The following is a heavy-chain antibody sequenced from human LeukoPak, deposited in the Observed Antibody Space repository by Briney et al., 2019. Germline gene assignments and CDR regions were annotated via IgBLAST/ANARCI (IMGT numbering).Heavy chain of an antibody. V-gene: IGHV4-4*07. Sequence: PSETLSLTCTVSGGSISSYYWSWIRQSGGKGLEWIGRIYSSGSTVYNPSLNSRLTMSIDTSKNQFSLTLKSVTATDTAVYYCARVKASSTSWIFDQWGQGALVTVSS. J-gene: IGHJ4*02. CDR1: GGSISSYY. CDR3: ARVKASSTSWIFDQ. CDR2: IYSSGST. D-gene: IGHD2-2*01.